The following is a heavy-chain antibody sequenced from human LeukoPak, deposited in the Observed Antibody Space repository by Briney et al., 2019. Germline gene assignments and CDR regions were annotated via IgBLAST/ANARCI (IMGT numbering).Heavy chain of an antibody. D-gene: IGHD6-19*01. V-gene: IGHV3-74*01. CDR3: ARVSVAGVLIFYFDY. CDR2: INSDGSST. J-gene: IGHJ4*02. CDR1: GFTFSDYY. Sequence: GGSLRLSCAASGFTFSDYYMSWVRQAPGKGLVWVSRINSDGSSTSYADSVKGRFTISRGNAKNTLYLQMNSLRAEDTAVYYCARVSVAGVLIFYFDYWGQGTLVTVSS.